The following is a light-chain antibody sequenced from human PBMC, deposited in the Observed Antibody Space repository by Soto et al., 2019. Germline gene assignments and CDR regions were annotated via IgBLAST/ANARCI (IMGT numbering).Light chain of an antibody. CDR3: QQYNDWPPYT. J-gene: IGKJ2*01. CDR1: QSVSSK. CDR2: DAS. V-gene: IGKV3-15*01. Sequence: EIVMTQSPATVSVSPGERATLSCRASQSVSSKLAWYQQKPGQPPRLLIFDASARATGVPDRFSGRGSGTEFILTISRLQSEDFAVYCCQQYNDWPPYTFGQGTKVDIK.